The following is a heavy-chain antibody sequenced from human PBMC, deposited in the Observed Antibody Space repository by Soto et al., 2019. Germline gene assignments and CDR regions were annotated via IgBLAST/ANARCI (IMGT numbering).Heavy chain of an antibody. Sequence: GGPIRVSWAAAGGTCISFWMDWVRQAPGKGLEWVANINPDGSEKHYVDSVKGRFTISRDNAKNSLYLQMSSLTAEDSALYYCSRSLDSWGQGTRVTVSS. CDR2: INPDGSEK. CDR1: GGTCISFW. CDR3: SRSLDS. V-gene: IGHV3-7*01. J-gene: IGHJ4*02.